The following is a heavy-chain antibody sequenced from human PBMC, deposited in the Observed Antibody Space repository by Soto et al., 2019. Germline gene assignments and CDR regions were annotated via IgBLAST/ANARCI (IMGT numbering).Heavy chain of an antibody. J-gene: IGHJ5*01. V-gene: IGHV4-59*01. CDR1: GGSISSYY. D-gene: IGHD3-10*02. CDR3: ASMIGDPVLSFDS. Sequence: QVQLQESGPGLVKPSETLSLTCTVSGGSISSYYWSWIRQPPGKGLEWIGFIFYSGSTSYNPSLKSRLTLSIDTSEYQFSLKLNSVTAADTAVYYCASMIGDPVLSFDSWGQGTLVAVSS. CDR2: IFYSGST.